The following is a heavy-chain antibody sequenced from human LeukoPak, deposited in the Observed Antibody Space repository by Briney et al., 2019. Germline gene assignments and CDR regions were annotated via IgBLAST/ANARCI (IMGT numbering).Heavy chain of an antibody. Sequence: GASVKVSCKASGGTFSSYAISWVRQAPGQGLEWMGRIIPIFGTANYAQKFQGRVTITTDESTSTAYMELSSLRSEDTAAYYCARHRPGGSPWPPDYYYYMDVWGKGTTVTVSS. CDR3: ARHRPGGSPWPPDYYYYMDV. D-gene: IGHD3-16*01. CDR1: GGTFSSYA. J-gene: IGHJ6*03. V-gene: IGHV1-69*05. CDR2: IIPIFGTA.